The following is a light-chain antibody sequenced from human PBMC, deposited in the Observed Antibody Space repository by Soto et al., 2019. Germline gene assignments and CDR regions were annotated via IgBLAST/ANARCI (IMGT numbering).Light chain of an antibody. J-gene: IGKJ1*01. V-gene: IGKV1-5*03. CDR3: QHYNSYSEA. CDR1: QTISSW. Sequence: DMQMTQSTSTLSGSVGDRVTITCRASQTISSWLAWYQQKPGKAPKLLIYKASTLKSGVPSRFSGSGSGTEFTLTISSLQPDDFATYYCQHYNSYSEAFGQGTKVDI. CDR2: KAS.